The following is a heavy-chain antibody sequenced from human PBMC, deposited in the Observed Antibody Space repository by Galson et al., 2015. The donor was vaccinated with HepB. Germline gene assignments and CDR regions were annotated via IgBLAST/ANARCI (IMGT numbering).Heavy chain of an antibody. V-gene: IGHV6-1*01. Sequence: CAISGDSVSSNSAAWNWIRQSPSRGLEWLGRTYYRSKWYNDYAVSVKSRITINPDTSKNQFSLQLNSVTPEDTAVYYCARDAIAVGDPLSRFDPWGQGTLVTVSS. D-gene: IGHD6-19*01. J-gene: IGHJ5*02. CDR1: GDSVSSNSAA. CDR2: TYYRSKWYN. CDR3: ARDAIAVGDPLSRFDP.